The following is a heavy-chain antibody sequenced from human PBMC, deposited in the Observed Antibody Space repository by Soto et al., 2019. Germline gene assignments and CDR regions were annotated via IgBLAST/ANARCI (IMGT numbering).Heavy chain of an antibody. CDR2: TYYRSKWYN. D-gene: IGHD2-21*02. V-gene: IGHV6-1*01. Sequence: SQTLSLTCAISGDSVSSNSAAWNWIRQSPSRGHEWLGRTYYRSKWYNDYAVSVKSRITINPDTSKNQFSLQLNSVTPEDTAVYYCAREIVAYCGGDCSNPYYFDYWGQGTLVTVSS. CDR3: AREIVAYCGGDCSNPYYFDY. CDR1: GDSVSSNSAA. J-gene: IGHJ4*02.